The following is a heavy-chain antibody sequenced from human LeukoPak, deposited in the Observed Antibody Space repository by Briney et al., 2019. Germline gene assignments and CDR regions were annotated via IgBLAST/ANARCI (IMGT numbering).Heavy chain of an antibody. J-gene: IGHJ4*02. D-gene: IGHD4-17*01. Sequence: GESLKISCKDSGYSFTNYWISWVRQMPGKGLEWMGTIDPSDSYTNYSPSFQGHVTISADKSISTAYLQWSSLKASDTAMYYCARPPTTMTTPFAYWGQGTLVTVSS. CDR2: IDPSDSYT. CDR3: ARPPTTMTTPFAY. CDR1: GYSFTNYW. V-gene: IGHV5-10-1*01.